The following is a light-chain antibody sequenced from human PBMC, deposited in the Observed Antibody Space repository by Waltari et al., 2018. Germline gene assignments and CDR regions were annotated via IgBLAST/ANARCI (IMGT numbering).Light chain of an antibody. CDR2: GTS. Sequence: EIVLTQSPGTLSLSPWERATLSCRASQTFRTSYLAWYQQKPGQAPRLLIYGTSTRAACCPVRFSGSGSGTDFTLTISRLEPEDFAVYYCQHYGTSPPLTFGGGTKVEIK. V-gene: IGKV3-20*01. CDR1: QTFRTSY. J-gene: IGKJ4*01. CDR3: QHYGTSPPLT.